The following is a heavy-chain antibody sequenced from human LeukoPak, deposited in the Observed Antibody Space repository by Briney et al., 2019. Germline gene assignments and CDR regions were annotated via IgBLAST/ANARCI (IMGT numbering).Heavy chain of an antibody. CDR1: GYTFTSYA. D-gene: IGHD3-3*01. Sequence: ASVKVSYKASGYTFTSYAMHWVRQAPGQRLEWMGWINAGNGNTKYSQKFQGRVTITRDTSASTAYMELSSLRSEDTAVYYCARDRRFLEWLLFDYWGQGTLVTVSS. CDR2: INAGNGNT. CDR3: ARDRRFLEWLLFDY. J-gene: IGHJ4*02. V-gene: IGHV1-3*01.